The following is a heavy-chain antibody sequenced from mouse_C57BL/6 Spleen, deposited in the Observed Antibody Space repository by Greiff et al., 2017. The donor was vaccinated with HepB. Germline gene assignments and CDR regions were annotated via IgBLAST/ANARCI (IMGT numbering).Heavy chain of an antibody. J-gene: IGHJ2*01. CDR1: GFSLTSYG. CDR2: IWSDGST. Sequence: VQGVESGPGLVAPSQSLSITCTVSGFSLTSYGVHWVRQPPGKGLEWLVVIWSDGSTTYNSALKSRLSISKDNSKSQVFLKMNSLQTDDTAMYYCARHAPDYYGSSPFDYWGQGTTLTVSS. V-gene: IGHV2-6-1*01. D-gene: IGHD1-1*01. CDR3: ARHAPDYYGSSPFDY.